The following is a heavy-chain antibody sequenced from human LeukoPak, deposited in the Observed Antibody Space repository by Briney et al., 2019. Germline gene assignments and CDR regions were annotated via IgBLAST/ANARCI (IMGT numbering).Heavy chain of an antibody. V-gene: IGHV4-59*08. Sequence: SETLSLTCAVYGGSFSGYYWSWIRQPPGKGLEWIEYIYYSGSTNYNPSLKSRVTISVDTSKNQFSLKLSSVTAADTAVYYCARRRGYGNFDYWGQGTLVTVSS. D-gene: IGHD5-12*01. CDR2: IYYSGST. J-gene: IGHJ4*02. CDR1: GGSFSGYY. CDR3: ARRRGYGNFDY.